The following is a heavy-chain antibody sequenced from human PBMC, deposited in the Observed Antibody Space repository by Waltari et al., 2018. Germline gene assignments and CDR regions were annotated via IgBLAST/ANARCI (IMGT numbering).Heavy chain of an antibody. J-gene: IGHJ4*02. D-gene: IGHD2-21*01. CDR3: AKAPPPIVVVIASTHEYYFDY. Sequence: EVQLVESGGGLVQPGGSLRLSCAASGFTFSSYAMSWVRQAPGKGLEWVSAISGSGGSTYYADSVKGRFTISRDNSKNTLYLQMNSLRAEDTAVYYCAKAPPPIVVVIASTHEYYFDYWGQGTLVTVSS. CDR1: GFTFSSYA. CDR2: ISGSGGST. V-gene: IGHV3-23*04.